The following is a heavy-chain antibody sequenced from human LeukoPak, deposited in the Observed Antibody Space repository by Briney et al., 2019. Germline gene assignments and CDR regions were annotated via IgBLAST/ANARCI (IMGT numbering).Heavy chain of an antibody. CDR1: GLTFSSHW. Sequence: GGSLRLSCAASGLTFSSHWMNWVRQAPGKGLQWVANINQDGSQKYYVDSVKGRFTISRDNAKNSLYLQMNSLRAEDTAVYYCAREFEVGATRYFDYWGQGTLVTVSS. D-gene: IGHD1-26*01. V-gene: IGHV3-7*01. CDR2: INQDGSQK. CDR3: AREFEVGATRYFDY. J-gene: IGHJ4*02.